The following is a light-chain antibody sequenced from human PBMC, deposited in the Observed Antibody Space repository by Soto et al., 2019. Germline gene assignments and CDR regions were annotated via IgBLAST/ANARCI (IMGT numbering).Light chain of an antibody. CDR1: SSNIGAGYD. J-gene: IGLJ1*01. CDR2: GNN. V-gene: IGLV1-40*01. Sequence: QSALTQPPSVSGAPGQRVTISCTGGSSNIGAGYDVYWYQQLPGTAPKLLIYGNNNRPSGVPDRFSGSKSGTSASLTITGLQAEDEADYFCQSYDSSLSVLYVFGSGTKLTVL. CDR3: QSYDSSLSVLYV.